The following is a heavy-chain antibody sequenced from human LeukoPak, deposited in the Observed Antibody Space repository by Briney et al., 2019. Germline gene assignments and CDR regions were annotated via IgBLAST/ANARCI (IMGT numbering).Heavy chain of an antibody. Sequence: GGSLRLSCAASGFTFSSYAMSWVRQAPGKGLEWVSAISGSGGSTYYADSVKGRFTISRDNSKNTLYLQMNSLRAEDMAVYYCAKGNSRIAAAGTYDYWGQGTLVTVSS. D-gene: IGHD6-13*01. CDR2: ISGSGGST. CDR1: GFTFSSYA. V-gene: IGHV3-23*01. CDR3: AKGNSRIAAAGTYDY. J-gene: IGHJ4*02.